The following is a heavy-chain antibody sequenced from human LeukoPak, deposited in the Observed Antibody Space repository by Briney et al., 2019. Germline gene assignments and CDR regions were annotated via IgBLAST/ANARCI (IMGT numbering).Heavy chain of an antibody. D-gene: IGHD2-21*01. J-gene: IGHJ4*02. CDR1: GFTFSSYA. V-gene: IGHV3-23*01. CDR3: AKEGDRGFVVGDYFDY. Sequence: PGGSLRLSCAASGFTFSSYAMTWVRQAPGQGLEWVSIISGSSGATFYADSVKGRFTISRDNSKNTLYLEMSSLRAEDTAVYYCAKEGDRGFVVGDYFDYWGQGTLVTVSS. CDR2: ISGSSGAT.